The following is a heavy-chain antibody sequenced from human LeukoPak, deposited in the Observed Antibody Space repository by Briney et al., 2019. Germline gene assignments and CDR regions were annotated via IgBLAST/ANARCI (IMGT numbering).Heavy chain of an antibody. Sequence: QSGGSLRLSCAASRFTFSSYWMHWVRQAPGKGLVWVSHVNSDVSSTNYADSVKGRFTISRDNAKNTLYLQMHSLRAEDTAVYYCARGRWSDYLDYWGQGTLVTVSS. CDR3: ARGRWSDYLDY. V-gene: IGHV3-74*01. D-gene: IGHD3-3*01. CDR2: VNSDVSST. CDR1: RFTFSSYW. J-gene: IGHJ4*02.